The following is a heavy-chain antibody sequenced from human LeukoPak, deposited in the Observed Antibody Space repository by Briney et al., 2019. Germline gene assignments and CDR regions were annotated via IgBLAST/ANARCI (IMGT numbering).Heavy chain of an antibody. V-gene: IGHV1-18*01. CDR3: VRGGGFNSGFEY. D-gene: IGHD3-10*01. J-gene: IGHJ4*02. CDR2: ISVYNGDT. CDR1: GYTFTDYT. Sequence: ASVKVSCKAFGYTFTDYTMNWVRQAPGQGLEWMGWISVYNGDTKYAQNLQGRVTLTTDTSTSTAYMELRSLRSDDTAVYYCVRGGGFNSGFEYWGQGTLVIVSS.